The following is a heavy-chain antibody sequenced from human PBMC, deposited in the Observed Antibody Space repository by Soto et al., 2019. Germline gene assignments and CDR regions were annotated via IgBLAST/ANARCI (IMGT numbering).Heavy chain of an antibody. J-gene: IGHJ5*02. CDR3: AREYSGSYYPGTNWFDP. V-gene: IGHV4-38-2*02. D-gene: IGHD1-26*01. CDR2: IYHSGST. Sequence: SETLSLTCAVSGYSISSGYYWGWIRQPPGKGLEWIGSIYHSGSTYYNPSLKSRVTISVDTSKNQFSLKLSSVTAADTAVYYCAREYSGSYYPGTNWFDPWGQGTLVTVSS. CDR1: GYSISSGYY.